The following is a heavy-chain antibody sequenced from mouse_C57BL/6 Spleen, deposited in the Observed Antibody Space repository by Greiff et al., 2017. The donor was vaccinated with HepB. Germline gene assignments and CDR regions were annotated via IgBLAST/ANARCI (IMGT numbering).Heavy chain of an antibody. Sequence: EVKLVESVAELVRPGASVKLSCTASGFNIKNTYMHWVKQRPEQGLEWIGRIDPANGNTKYAPKFQGKATITADTSSNTAYLQLSSLTSEDTAIYYCARSEDDGNYVWYAMDYWGQGTSVTVSS. CDR3: ARSEDDGNYVWYAMDY. CDR1: GFNIKNTY. V-gene: IGHV14-3*01. CDR2: IDPANGNT. J-gene: IGHJ4*01. D-gene: IGHD2-1*01.